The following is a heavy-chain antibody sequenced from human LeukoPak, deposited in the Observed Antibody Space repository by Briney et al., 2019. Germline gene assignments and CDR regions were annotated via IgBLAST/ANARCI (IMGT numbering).Heavy chain of an antibody. V-gene: IGHV1-46*01. CDR2: INPRGTAT. J-gene: IGHJ5*02. D-gene: IGHD3-16*01. Sequence: GASVKVSCKASGYSFTSHYMHWVRQAPGQGLEWMGLINPRGTATRYAESFQGRLTLTRDLSTSTGYMELSSLRSDDTAVYFCARDTSEGDYAWWFDPWGQGTLVTVAS. CDR3: ARDTSEGDYAWWFDP. CDR1: GYSFTSHY.